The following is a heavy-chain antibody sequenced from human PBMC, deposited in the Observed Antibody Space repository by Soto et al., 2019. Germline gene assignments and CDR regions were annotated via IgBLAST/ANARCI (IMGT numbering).Heavy chain of an antibody. D-gene: IGHD2-2*03. CDR3: ARLDISSTMAYGMDV. V-gene: IGHV5-51*01. CDR2: IYPGDSDT. Sequence: GESLKISCKGSGYSFTSYWIGWVRQMPGKGLEWMGIIYPGDSDTRYSPSFQGQVTISADKSISTAYLQWSSLKASDTAMYYCARLDISSTMAYGMDVWGQGTTVTVSS. J-gene: IGHJ6*02. CDR1: GYSFTSYW.